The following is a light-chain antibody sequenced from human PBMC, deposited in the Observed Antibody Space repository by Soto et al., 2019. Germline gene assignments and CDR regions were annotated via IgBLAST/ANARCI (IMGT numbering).Light chain of an antibody. CDR1: QSVSSN. Sequence: EMVMTQSPATLSVSPGERATLSCRASQSVSSNLAWYQQKPGQAPRLLIYGASSRATGIPARFSGSGSGTEFTLTISSLQSEDSAVYYCQQYNDWPRTFGQG. CDR2: GAS. CDR3: QQYNDWPRT. J-gene: IGKJ1*01. V-gene: IGKV3-15*01.